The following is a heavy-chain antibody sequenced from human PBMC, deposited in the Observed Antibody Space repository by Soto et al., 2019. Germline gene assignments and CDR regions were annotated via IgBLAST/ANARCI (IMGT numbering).Heavy chain of an antibody. CDR2: INHSGST. Sequence: SETLSLTCAVYGGSFSGYYWSWIRQPPGKGLEWIGEINHSGSTNYNPSLKSRVTISVDTYKNQFSLKLSSVTAADTAVYYCAREGFRGGYDPLYYFDYWGQGTLVTVSS. V-gene: IGHV4-34*01. J-gene: IGHJ4*02. CDR1: GGSFSGYY. CDR3: AREGFRGGYDPLYYFDY. D-gene: IGHD5-12*01.